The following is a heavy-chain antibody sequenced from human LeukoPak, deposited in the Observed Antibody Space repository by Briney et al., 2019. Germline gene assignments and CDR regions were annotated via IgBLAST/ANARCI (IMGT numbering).Heavy chain of an antibody. D-gene: IGHD2-2*01. CDR1: GGSISSSSYY. J-gene: IGHJ3*02. CDR2: IYYSGST. V-gene: IGHV4-39*07. CDR3: ARAARRAKIVVVPAAMGGSGAFDI. Sequence: SETLSLTCTVSGGSISSSSYYWGWIRQPPGKGLEWIGSIYYSGSTYYNPSLKSRVTISVDTSKNQFSLKLSSVTAADTAVYYCARAARRAKIVVVPAAMGGSGAFDIWGQGTMVTVSS.